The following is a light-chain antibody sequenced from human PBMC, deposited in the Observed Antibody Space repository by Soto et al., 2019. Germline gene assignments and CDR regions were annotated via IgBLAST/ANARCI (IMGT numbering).Light chain of an antibody. Sequence: QSVLTQSPSVSAAPGQTVTISCSGSSFNIGNIYVSWYQQLPGTAPKLLIYDNNKRPSGIPDRFSGSKSGTSGTLDITGLQTGDEADYYCATWDGSLPGEVFGGGTKVTVL. CDR1: SFNIGNIY. V-gene: IGLV1-51*01. CDR3: ATWDGSLPGEV. J-gene: IGLJ2*01. CDR2: DNN.